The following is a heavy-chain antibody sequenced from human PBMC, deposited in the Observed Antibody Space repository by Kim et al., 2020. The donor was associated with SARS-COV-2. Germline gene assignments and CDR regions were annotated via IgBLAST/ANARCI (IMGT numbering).Heavy chain of an antibody. Sequence: GGSLRLSCAASGFTFSNYWMNWVRQAPGRGLEWVSSIHTIGTTDYYVDSVRGRFTISRDNANNSLSLQMNSLRVDDTAVYYCTRGRMWCVVWGHGT. CDR1: GFTFSNYW. CDR2: IHTIGTTD. D-gene: IGHD2-21*01. V-gene: IGHV3-7*03. CDR3: TRGRMWCVV. J-gene: IGHJ6*01.